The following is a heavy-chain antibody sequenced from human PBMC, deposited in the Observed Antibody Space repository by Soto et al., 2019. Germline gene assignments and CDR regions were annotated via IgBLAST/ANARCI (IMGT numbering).Heavy chain of an antibody. CDR2: ISYDGSNK. CDR1: GFTFSSYA. CDR3: ARITMITFGGIP. Sequence: EGSLRLSCAASGFTFSSYAMHWVRQAPGKGLEWVAVISYDGSNKYYADSVKGRFTISRDNSKNTLYLQMNSLRAEDTAVYYCARITMITFGGIPWGQGTLVTVSS. J-gene: IGHJ5*02. D-gene: IGHD3-16*01. V-gene: IGHV3-30-3*01.